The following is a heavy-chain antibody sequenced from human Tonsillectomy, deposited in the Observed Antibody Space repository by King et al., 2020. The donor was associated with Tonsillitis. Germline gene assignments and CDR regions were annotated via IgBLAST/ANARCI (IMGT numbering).Heavy chain of an antibody. CDR1: GFSLSTSGVG. J-gene: IGHJ3*02. CDR2: IYWDGDK. D-gene: IGHD6-13*01. Sequence: ITLKESGPTLVKPTQTLTLTCTFSGFSLSTSGVGVGWIRQPPGKALEWLALIYWDGDKRSGPSLRSRVTIAKDTSKNQVVLTMTKMNPVDTGTYYCAHRKNAAASGTGAFDIWGQGTVVTVSS. V-gene: IGHV2-5*05. CDR3: AHRKNAAASGTGAFDI.